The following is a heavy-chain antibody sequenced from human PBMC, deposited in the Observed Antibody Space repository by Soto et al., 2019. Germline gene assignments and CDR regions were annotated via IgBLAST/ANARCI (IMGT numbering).Heavy chain of an antibody. Sequence: QVQLVQSGAEVKKPGASVKVSCKTSGYTFTNFGSSWVRQAPGQGLEWMGWINTYNGNTNYAQKFQGSVTMTTDTSTSTAYMELRSLRSDDTAVYYCARRGTPIDYWGQGTLVTVSS. J-gene: IGHJ4*02. D-gene: IGHD3-16*01. V-gene: IGHV1-18*01. CDR1: GYTFTNFG. CDR2: INTYNGNT. CDR3: ARRGTPIDY.